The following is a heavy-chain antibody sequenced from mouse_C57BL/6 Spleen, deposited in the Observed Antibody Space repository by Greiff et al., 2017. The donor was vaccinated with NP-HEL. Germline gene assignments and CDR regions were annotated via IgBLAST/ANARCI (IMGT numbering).Heavy chain of an antibody. CDR3: ARDYGSSYWYFDV. CDR1: GYTFTSYW. J-gene: IGHJ1*03. Sequence: VQLQQPGAELVRPGSSVKLSCKASGYTFTSYWMHWVKQRPIQGLEWIGNIDPSDSETHYNQKVKDKATLTVDKSSSTAYMQFSSLTSEDSAVYYCARDYGSSYWYFDVWGTGTTVTVSS. CDR2: IDPSDSET. V-gene: IGHV1-52*01. D-gene: IGHD1-1*01.